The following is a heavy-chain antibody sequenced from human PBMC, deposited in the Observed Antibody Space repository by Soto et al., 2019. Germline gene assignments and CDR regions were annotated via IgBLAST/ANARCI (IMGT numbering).Heavy chain of an antibody. J-gene: IGHJ4*02. CDR1: GYTFTSYY. D-gene: IGHD2-8*01. CDR2: INPSGGST. V-gene: IGHV1-46*01. CDR3: ARPPYPGCINAVCYPLDY. Sequence: QVQLVQSGAEVKKPGASVKISRKASGYTFTSYYMHWVRQAPGQGLEWMGIINPSGGSTNYAQKLQGRVAMTRDTSTSTVYMELNSLRSEDTAVYYCARPPYPGCINAVCYPLDYWGQGTLVTDSS.